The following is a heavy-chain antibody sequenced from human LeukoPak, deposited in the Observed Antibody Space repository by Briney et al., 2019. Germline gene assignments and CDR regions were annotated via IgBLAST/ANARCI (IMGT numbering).Heavy chain of an antibody. D-gene: IGHD3-3*01. J-gene: IGHJ6*03. Sequence: ASVKVSCKASGYTFTSYDINWVRQATGRGLEWMGWMNPNSGNTGYAQKFQGRVTMTRNTSISTAYMELSSLRSEDTAVYYCARARSRGGITIFGVVIYAYYYMDVWGKGTTVTVSS. V-gene: IGHV1-8*01. CDR3: ARARSRGGITIFGVVIYAYYYMDV. CDR2: MNPNSGNT. CDR1: GYTFTSYD.